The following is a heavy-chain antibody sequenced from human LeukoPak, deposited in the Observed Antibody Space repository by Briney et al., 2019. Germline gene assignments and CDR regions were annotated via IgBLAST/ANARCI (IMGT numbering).Heavy chain of an antibody. D-gene: IGHD3-10*01. Sequence: SETLSLTCTVSGGSISSYYWSWIRQPAGKGLEWIGRIYTSGSTNYNPSLKSRVTMSVDTSKNQFSLKLSSVTAADTAVYYCARALIAPYYYGSGREFFDYWGQGTLVTVSS. J-gene: IGHJ4*02. V-gene: IGHV4-4*07. CDR2: IYTSGST. CDR3: ARALIAPYYYGSGREFFDY. CDR1: GGSISSYY.